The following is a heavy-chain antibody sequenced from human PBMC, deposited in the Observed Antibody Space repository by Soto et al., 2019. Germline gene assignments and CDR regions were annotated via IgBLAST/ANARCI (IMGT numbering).Heavy chain of an antibody. D-gene: IGHD3-10*01. CDR2: ISYDGSNK. Sequence: QVQLVESGGGVVQPGRSLRLSCAASGFTFSSYGMHWVRQAPGKGLEWVAVISYDGSNKYYADSVKGRFTISRDNSKNALYLRMNSLRAEDTAVYYCAYGAGSGAFDIWGQGTMVTVSS. V-gene: IGHV3-30*03. J-gene: IGHJ3*02. CDR1: GFTFSSYG. CDR3: AYGAGSGAFDI.